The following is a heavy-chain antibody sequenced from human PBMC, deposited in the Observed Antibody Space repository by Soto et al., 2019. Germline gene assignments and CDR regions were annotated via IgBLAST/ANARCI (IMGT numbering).Heavy chain of an antibody. D-gene: IGHD3-10*01. J-gene: IGHJ6*02. V-gene: IGHV1-46*01. CDR1: GYTFTSYY. CDR3: ARDGILGSGRNVRYYYYGMDV. CDR2: INPSGGST. Sequence: ASVKVSCKASGYTFTSYYMHWVRQAPGQGLEWMGIINPSGGSTSYAQKFQGRVTMTRDTSTSTVYMELSSLRSEDTAVYYCARDGILGSGRNVRYYYYGMDVWGQGTTVTVSS.